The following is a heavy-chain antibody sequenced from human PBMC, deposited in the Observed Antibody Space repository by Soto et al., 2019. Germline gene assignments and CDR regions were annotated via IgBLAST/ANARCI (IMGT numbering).Heavy chain of an antibody. CDR2: IIPIFGTA. CDR3: ARVLRDISGYYPHGGALDI. V-gene: IGHV1-69*13. J-gene: IGHJ3*02. CDR1: GGTFSSYA. Sequence: SVKVSCKASGGTFSSYAISWVRQAPGQGLEWMGGIIPIFGTANYAQKFQGRVTITADESTSTAYMELSSLRSEDTAVYYCARVLRDISGYYPHGGALDIWGQGTIVTVSS. D-gene: IGHD3-22*01.